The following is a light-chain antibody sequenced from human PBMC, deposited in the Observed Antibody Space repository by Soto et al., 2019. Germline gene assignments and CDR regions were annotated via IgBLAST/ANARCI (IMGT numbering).Light chain of an antibody. J-gene: IGLJ2*01. CDR2: EVS. CDR1: SSDVGGYNY. Sequence: QSALTQPASVSGSPGQSITISCTGTSSDVGGYNYVSWYQQHPGKAPKLMIYEVSNRPSGVSNRFSGSKSGNTASLTISGLQGEDEADYYCSSYTSSQTLVFGGGTKLTVL. CDR3: SSYTSSQTLV. V-gene: IGLV2-14*01.